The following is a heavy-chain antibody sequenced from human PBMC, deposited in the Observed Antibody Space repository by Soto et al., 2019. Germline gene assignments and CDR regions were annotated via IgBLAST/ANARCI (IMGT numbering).Heavy chain of an antibody. CDR2: IYPGDSGT. V-gene: IGHV5-51*01. CDR3: ARHESVHRSGSYYADS. J-gene: IGHJ4*02. Sequence: PGESLKISCQGSGYSFTRYSIGWVRQMPGKGLEWMGIIYPGDSGTRYSPSFQGQVTISADKSISTAYLQWSSLKASDTAMYYCARHESVHRSGSYYADSWGQGTLVTV. CDR1: GYSFTRYS. D-gene: IGHD3-10*01.